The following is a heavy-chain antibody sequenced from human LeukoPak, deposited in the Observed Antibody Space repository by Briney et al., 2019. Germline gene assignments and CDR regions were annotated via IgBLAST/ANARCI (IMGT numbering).Heavy chain of an antibody. J-gene: IGHJ6*03. CDR2: INQRGST. Sequence: SETLSLTCAIYDGSFSDYNWSWIRQPPGKGLEWVGEINQRGSTKYNPSLRSRVTITVDTSKNQFSLKLSSVTAADTAVYYCARRLWFGELSPLYYYSYYMDVWGKGITVTISS. CDR1: DGSFSDYN. CDR3: ARRLWFGELSPLYYYSYYMDV. V-gene: IGHV4-34*01. D-gene: IGHD3-10*01.